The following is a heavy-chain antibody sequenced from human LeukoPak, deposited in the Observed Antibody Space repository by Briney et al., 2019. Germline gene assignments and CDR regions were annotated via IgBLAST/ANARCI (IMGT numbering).Heavy chain of an antibody. CDR2: ISGSGGST. Sequence: GGSLRLSCAASGFTFSIYVMRGVPQAPGEGGECVSSISGSGGSTYYADSVKGRFTISRGNSKNTLYLQMNSLRAEDTAVYYCAKTGMAFFGADQYWGQGTLVTVSS. J-gene: IGHJ4*02. D-gene: IGHD3-3*01. CDR3: AKTGMAFFGADQY. CDR1: GFTFSIYV. V-gene: IGHV3-23*01.